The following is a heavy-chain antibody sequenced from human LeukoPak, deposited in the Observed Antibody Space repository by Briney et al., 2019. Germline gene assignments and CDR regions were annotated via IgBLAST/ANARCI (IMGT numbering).Heavy chain of an antibody. D-gene: IGHD2-21*02. V-gene: IGHV3-48*03. CDR1: GFTFSSYE. CDR3: ARGESSYCNGGCYFAS. Sequence: GGSLRLSCAASGFTFSSYEMNWVRQAPGKGLEWVSYISSSGSTIYYADSVKGRFTVSRDNGKRSLYLHMNSLRAEDTAMYYCARGESSYCNGGCYFASWGQGTLVTISS. J-gene: IGHJ5*01. CDR2: ISSSGSTI.